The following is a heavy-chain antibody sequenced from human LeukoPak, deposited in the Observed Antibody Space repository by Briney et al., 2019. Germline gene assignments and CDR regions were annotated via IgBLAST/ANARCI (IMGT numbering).Heavy chain of an antibody. CDR2: INPNSGGT. J-gene: IGHJ2*01. CDR3: ARTWGPDWYFDL. D-gene: IGHD7-27*01. CDR1: GYTFTGYY. V-gene: IGHV1-2*02. Sequence: ASVKVSCKASGYTFTGYYMHWVRQAPGQGLEWMGWINPNSGGTNYAQKFQGRVTMTRDTSISTAYMELHRLTSDDTAVYYRARTWGPDWYFDLWGRGTLVTVSS.